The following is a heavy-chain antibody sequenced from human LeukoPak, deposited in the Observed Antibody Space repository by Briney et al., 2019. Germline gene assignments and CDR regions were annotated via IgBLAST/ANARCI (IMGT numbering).Heavy chain of an antibody. J-gene: IGHJ6*03. Sequence: GGSLRLSCAASGFTFSSYWMSWVRHAPGKGLEWVANIKQDGSEKYYVDSVKGRFTISRDNAKNSLYLQMNSLRAEDTAVYYCARFGPVLRYFDWLLPYYYYMDVWGKGTTVTVSS. D-gene: IGHD3-9*01. CDR2: IKQDGSEK. V-gene: IGHV3-7*01. CDR1: GFTFSSYW. CDR3: ARFGPVLRYFDWLLPYYYYMDV.